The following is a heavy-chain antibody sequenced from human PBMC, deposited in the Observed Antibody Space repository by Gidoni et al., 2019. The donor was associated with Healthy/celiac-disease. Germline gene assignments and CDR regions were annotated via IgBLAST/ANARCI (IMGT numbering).Heavy chain of an antibody. J-gene: IGHJ6*02. Sequence: QVQLVESGGGVVQPGRSLRLSCAASGFTFSSYGMPWVRQAPGKGLEWVAVIWYDGSNKYYADSVKGRFTISRDNSKNTLYLQMNSLRAEDTAVYYCAREGYCSGGSCYGFYGMDVWGQGTTVTVSS. CDR2: IWYDGSNK. CDR1: GFTFSSYG. CDR3: AREGYCSGGSCYGFYGMDV. V-gene: IGHV3-33*01. D-gene: IGHD2-15*01.